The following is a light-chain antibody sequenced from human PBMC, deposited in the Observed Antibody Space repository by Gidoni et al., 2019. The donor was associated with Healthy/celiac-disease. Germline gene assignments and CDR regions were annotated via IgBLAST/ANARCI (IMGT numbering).Light chain of an antibody. CDR3: QQYGSSPPWT. Sequence: EIVLTQIPGTLSLSPGERATLSCRASQSVSSSYLAWYQQKPGQAPRLLIYGASSRATGIPDRFSGSGSGTDFTLTISRLEPEDFAVYYCQQYGSSPPWTFGQGTKVEIK. CDR1: QSVSSSY. CDR2: GAS. V-gene: IGKV3-20*01. J-gene: IGKJ1*01.